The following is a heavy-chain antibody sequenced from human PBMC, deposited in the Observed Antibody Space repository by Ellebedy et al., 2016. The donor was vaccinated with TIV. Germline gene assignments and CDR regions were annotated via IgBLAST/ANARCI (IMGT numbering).Heavy chain of an antibody. V-gene: IGHV3-23*01. CDR2: ISHTGTRT. J-gene: IGHJ4*02. D-gene: IGHD6-19*01. CDR1: GFTFNSYA. Sequence: GESLKLSCAASGFTFNSYAMSWVRQAPGKGLEWVSTISHTGTRTYYANSVEGRFLISRDISKRTLYLQMNSLRAEDTAVYYCAKGRGGGSDSSAPRYYFDYWGLGTLVTVSS. CDR3: AKGRGGGSDSSAPRYYFDY.